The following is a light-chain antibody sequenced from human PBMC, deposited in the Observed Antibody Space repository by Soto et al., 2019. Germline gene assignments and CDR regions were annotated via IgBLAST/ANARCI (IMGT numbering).Light chain of an antibody. CDR2: DAS. CDR1: QDITNH. J-gene: IGKJ3*01. CDR3: PHYDTLPYST. V-gene: IGKV1-33*01. Sequence: DIQMTQSPSSLSASVGDRVTITCQASQDITNHLNWYQQKTGKAPRLVIYDASNLERGVPSRFSRSGSGTHFTLTISGQQPEDIATYYCPHYDTLPYSTFGPGTKVD.